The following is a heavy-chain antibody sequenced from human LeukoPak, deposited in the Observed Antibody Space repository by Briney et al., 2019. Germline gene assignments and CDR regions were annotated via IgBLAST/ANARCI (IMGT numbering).Heavy chain of an antibody. CDR2: MNPNTGNT. Sequence: ASVKVSCKASGYTFTSYDINWVRQATGQGLEWMGCMNPNTGNTGYAQKFQGRVTMTRDTSTSTVYMELRSRRSEDTAVYYCARAGTTVTTMGPWGQGTLVTVS. CDR3: ARAGTTVTTMGP. V-gene: IGHV1-8*01. D-gene: IGHD4-11*01. J-gene: IGHJ5*02. CDR1: GYTFTSYD.